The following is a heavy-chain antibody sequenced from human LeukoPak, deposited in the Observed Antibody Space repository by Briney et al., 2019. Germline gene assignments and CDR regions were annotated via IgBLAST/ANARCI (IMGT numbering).Heavy chain of an antibody. CDR3: ARGNYDDPNWFDP. CDR2: IVPIVEIT. V-gene: IGHV1-69*04. CDR1: GDTLNNDD. J-gene: IGHJ5*02. D-gene: IGHD3-3*01. Sequence: SVKVSCKASGDTLNNDDITWVRQAPGRGLEWMGRIVPIVEITNYAESFQGRVTITADKSTNTFYMQLASLMSSDTAIYFCARGNYDDPNWFDPWGQGTLVTVSP.